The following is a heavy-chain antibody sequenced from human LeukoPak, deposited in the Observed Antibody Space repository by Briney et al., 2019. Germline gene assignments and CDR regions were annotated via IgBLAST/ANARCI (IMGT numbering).Heavy chain of an antibody. J-gene: IGHJ3*02. CDR2: TYYRSKWYN. D-gene: IGHD6-19*01. CDR3: VSGGVAGIDAFDI. Sequence: SQTLSLTCAISGDSVSSNSAAWNWIRQSPSRGLEWLGRTYYRSKWYNDYAVSLKSRITINPDTSKNQFSLQLNSVTREDTAVYYCVSGGVAGIDAFDIWCQGTMVTDPS. V-gene: IGHV6-1*01. CDR1: GDSVSSNSAA.